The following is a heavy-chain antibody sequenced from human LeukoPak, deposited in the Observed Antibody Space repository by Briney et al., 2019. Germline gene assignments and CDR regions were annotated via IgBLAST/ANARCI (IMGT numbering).Heavy chain of an antibody. CDR3: ASSGYSSGWYDY. V-gene: IGHV4-34*01. D-gene: IGHD6-19*01. Sequence: SETLSLTCAVYGGSFSGYYWSWIRQPPGKGLEWIGEINHSGSTNYNPSLKSRVTISVDTSKNQFSLKLSSVTAADTAVYYCASSGYSSGWYDYWGQGTLVTVSS. CDR1: GGSFSGYY. J-gene: IGHJ4*02. CDR2: INHSGST.